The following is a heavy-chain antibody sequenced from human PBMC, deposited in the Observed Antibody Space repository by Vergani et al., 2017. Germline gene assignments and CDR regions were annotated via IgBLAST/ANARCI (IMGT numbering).Heavy chain of an antibody. Sequence: VQLVESGGGVVQPGRSLRLSCAASGFTFSSYAMSWVRQAPGKGLEWVSAISGSGGSTYYADSVKGRFTISRDNSKNTLYLQMNSLRAEDTAVYYCAKVSRHPYGDYGLGKDYWGQGTLVTVSS. J-gene: IGHJ4*02. CDR1: GFTFSSYA. V-gene: IGHV3-23*04. CDR2: ISGSGGST. D-gene: IGHD4-17*01. CDR3: AKVSRHPYGDYGLGKDY.